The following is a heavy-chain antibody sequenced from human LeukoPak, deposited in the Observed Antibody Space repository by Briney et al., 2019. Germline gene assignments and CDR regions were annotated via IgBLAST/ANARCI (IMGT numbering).Heavy chain of an antibody. D-gene: IGHD3-22*01. J-gene: IGHJ4*02. V-gene: IGHV4-59*01. Sequence: SETLSLTCTVSGGSISSYYWSWIRQPPGKGLEWIGYNYYSGSTSYNPCLKSRVTISVDTSKNQFYLKLSYVPAADTAVYYCARDVGYDSSGYYYALWGQGTLVTVSS. CDR3: ARDVGYDSSGYYYAL. CDR1: GGSISSYY. CDR2: NYYSGST.